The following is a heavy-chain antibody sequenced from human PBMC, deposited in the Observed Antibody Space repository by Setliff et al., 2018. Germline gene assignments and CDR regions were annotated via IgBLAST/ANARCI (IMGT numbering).Heavy chain of an antibody. V-gene: IGHV1-8*02. CDR1: GFRFTNFG. D-gene: IGHD3-10*01. CDR2: MNPNNGNT. CDR3: ARGLSDYYYESGSFPILGY. Sequence: ASVKVSCKTSGFRFTNFGFSWVRQATGQGLEWMGWMNPNNGNTGYSQKFQGRVTMTRNTSTSTAYMEVSSLRSEDTAVYYCARGLSDYYYESGSFPILGYWGQGTLVTVSS. J-gene: IGHJ4*02.